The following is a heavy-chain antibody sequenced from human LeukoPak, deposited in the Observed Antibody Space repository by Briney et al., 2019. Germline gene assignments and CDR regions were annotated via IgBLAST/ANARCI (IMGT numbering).Heavy chain of an antibody. Sequence: SETLSLTCTVSGDSISNSFWWSWVRQPPGKGLDRIGEISHTGSTKYNPSLKNRVTISRDSSKNQFSLKLNSVTAADTATYYCTRSAGWWSLDYWGQGALVTVSS. J-gene: IGHJ4*02. CDR3: TRSAGWWSLDY. D-gene: IGHD2-8*02. CDR1: GDSISNSFW. V-gene: IGHV4-4*02. CDR2: ISHTGST.